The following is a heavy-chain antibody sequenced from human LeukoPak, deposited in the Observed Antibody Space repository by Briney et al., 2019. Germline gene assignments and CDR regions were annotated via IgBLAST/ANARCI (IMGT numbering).Heavy chain of an antibody. V-gene: IGHV4-34*01. D-gene: IGHD5-18*01. Sequence: GSLRLSCAASGFTFSNAWMSWVRQAPGKGLEWVGEINHSGSTNYNLSLKSRVTISVDTSKNQFSLKLSSVTAADTAVYYCARQGAMVTLGFDPWGQGTLVTVSS. CDR3: ARQGAMVTLGFDP. CDR2: INHSGST. CDR1: GFTFSNAW. J-gene: IGHJ5*02.